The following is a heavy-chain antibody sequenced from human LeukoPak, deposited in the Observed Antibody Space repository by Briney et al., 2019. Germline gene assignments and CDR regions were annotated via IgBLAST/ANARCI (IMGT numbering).Heavy chain of an antibody. V-gene: IGHV4-59*12. CDR2: IYYSGST. D-gene: IGHD6-19*01. CDR3: AKDWSSGWYGSYFQH. CDR1: GGSISSYY. Sequence: QPSETLSLTCTVSGGSISSYYWSWIRQPPGKGLEWIGYIYYSGSTNYNPSLKSRVTISVDTSKNQFSLKLNSVTAADTAVYYCAKDWSSGWYGSYFQHWGQGTLVTVSS. J-gene: IGHJ1*01.